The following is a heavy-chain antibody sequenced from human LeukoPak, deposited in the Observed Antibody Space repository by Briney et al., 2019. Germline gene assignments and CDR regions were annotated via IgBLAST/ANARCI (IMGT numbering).Heavy chain of an antibody. CDR1: GFTFSSYS. D-gene: IGHD6-6*01. Sequence: PGGSLRLPCAASGFTFSSYSMNWVRQAPGKGLEWVSSISSSSSYIYYADSVKGRFTISRDNAKNSLYLQMNSLRAEDTAVYYCAREKYSSSPSRRIVDIWGQGTMVTVSS. V-gene: IGHV3-21*01. CDR3: AREKYSSSPSRRIVDI. CDR2: ISSSSSYI. J-gene: IGHJ3*02.